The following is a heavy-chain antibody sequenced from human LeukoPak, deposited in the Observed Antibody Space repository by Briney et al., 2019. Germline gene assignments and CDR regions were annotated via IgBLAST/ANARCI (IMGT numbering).Heavy chain of an antibody. CDR2: ISSSSSHI. CDR1: GFTVSTNY. CDR3: ARDGWATFDY. J-gene: IGHJ4*02. V-gene: IGHV3-21*01. D-gene: IGHD5-12*01. Sequence: NPGGSLRLSCAASGFTVSTNYMSWVRQAPGKGLEWVSSISSSSSHIYYADSVRGRFTISRDNAKKSLFLQMNSLRAEDTAVYYCARDGWATFDYWGQGTLVTVSS.